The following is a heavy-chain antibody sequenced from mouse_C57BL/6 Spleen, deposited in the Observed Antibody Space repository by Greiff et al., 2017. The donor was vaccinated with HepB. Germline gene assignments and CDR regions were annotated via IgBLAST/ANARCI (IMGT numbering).Heavy chain of an antibody. J-gene: IGHJ4*01. CDR3: TTSGWLLRYYAMDY. CDR2: IDPEDGDT. CDR1: GFNIKDYY. V-gene: IGHV14-1*01. Sequence: VQLQQSGAELVRPGASVKLSCTASGFNIKDYYMHWVKQRPEQGLEWIGRIDPEDGDTEYAPKFQGKATMTADTSSNTAYLQLSSLTSEDTAVYYCTTSGWLLRYYAMDYWGQGTSVTVSS. D-gene: IGHD2-3*01.